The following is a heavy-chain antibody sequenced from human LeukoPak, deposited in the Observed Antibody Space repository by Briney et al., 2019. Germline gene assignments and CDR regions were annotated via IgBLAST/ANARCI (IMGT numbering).Heavy chain of an antibody. CDR1: GFTFSSYG. D-gene: IGHD1-26*01. Sequence: GGSLRLSCAASGFTFSSYGMHWVRQAPGKGLEWVAFIRYDGSNKYYADSVKGRFTISRDNSKNTLYLQMNSLRAEDTAVYYCAKDLSRPRGSLRGGIDYWGQGTLVTVSS. CDR2: IRYDGSNK. J-gene: IGHJ4*02. CDR3: AKDLSRPRGSLRGGIDY. V-gene: IGHV3-30*02.